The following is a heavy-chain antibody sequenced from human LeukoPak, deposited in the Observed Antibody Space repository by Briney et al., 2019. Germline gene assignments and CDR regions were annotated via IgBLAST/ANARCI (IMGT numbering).Heavy chain of an antibody. V-gene: IGHV3-48*04. D-gene: IGHD3-22*01. J-gene: IGHJ4*02. Sequence: GGSLRLSCAASGFTFSSYSMNWVRQAPGKGLEWVSYISSSSSTIYYADSVKGRFAISRDNAKNSLYLQMNSLRAEDTAVYYCARDPRYYDSSGYLDWGQGTLVTVSS. CDR2: ISSSSSTI. CDR1: GFTFSSYS. CDR3: ARDPRYYDSSGYLD.